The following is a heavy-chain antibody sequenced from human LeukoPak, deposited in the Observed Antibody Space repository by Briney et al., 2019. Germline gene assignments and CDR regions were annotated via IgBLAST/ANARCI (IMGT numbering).Heavy chain of an antibody. Sequence: GGSLRLSCAASGFTFSSHGMSWVRQAPGKGLEWVSTISGSGDYTYYADSVKGRFTISRDNSKNTLYLQMNSLRAEDTAVYYCAKDLLVATTNLFDYWGQGTLVTVSS. J-gene: IGHJ4*02. CDR1: GFTFSSHG. CDR2: ISGSGDYT. V-gene: IGHV3-23*01. D-gene: IGHD5-12*01. CDR3: AKDLLVATTNLFDY.